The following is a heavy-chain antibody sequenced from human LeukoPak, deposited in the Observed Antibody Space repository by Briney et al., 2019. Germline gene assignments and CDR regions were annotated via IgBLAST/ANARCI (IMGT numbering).Heavy chain of an antibody. CDR1: GGSISSGGYS. J-gene: IGHJ4*02. CDR3: ARGGYSYGYSGIDY. Sequence: SQTLSLTCAVSGGSISSGGYSWSWIRQPPGKGLEWVGYIYHSGSTYYNPSPKSRVTISVDRSKNQFSLKLSSVTAADTAVYYCARGGYSYGYSGIDYWGQGTLVTVSS. V-gene: IGHV4-30-2*01. D-gene: IGHD5-18*01. CDR2: IYHSGST.